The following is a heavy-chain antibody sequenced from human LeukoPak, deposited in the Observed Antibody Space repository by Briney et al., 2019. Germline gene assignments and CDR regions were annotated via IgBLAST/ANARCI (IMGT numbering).Heavy chain of an antibody. V-gene: IGHV1-69*06. CDR1: GGTFSSYA. CDR2: IIPIFGTA. Sequence: SVKVSCKASGGTFSSYAISWVRQAPGQGLEWMGGIIPIFGTANYAQKFQGRVTITADKSTSTAYMGLSSLRSEDTAVYYCARDRGSGIYDYWGQGTLVTVSS. D-gene: IGHD3-10*01. J-gene: IGHJ4*02. CDR3: ARDRGSGIYDY.